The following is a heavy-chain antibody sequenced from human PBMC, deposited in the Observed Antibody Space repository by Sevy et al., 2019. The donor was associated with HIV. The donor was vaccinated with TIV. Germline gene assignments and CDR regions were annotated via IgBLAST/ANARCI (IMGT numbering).Heavy chain of an antibody. Sequence: SETLSLTCSVSGGSISSGDYYWTWMRQSPGKGLEWIGYIYYSGITYYNPSLKSRVIISIDTVKNQFSLKLSSVTAADTAVYYCARYCTRTSPHNWFDPWGLGTLVTVSS. CDR3: ARYCTRTSPHNWFDP. CDR2: IYYSGIT. V-gene: IGHV4-30-4*01. J-gene: IGHJ5*02. D-gene: IGHD2-2*01. CDR1: GGSISSGDYY.